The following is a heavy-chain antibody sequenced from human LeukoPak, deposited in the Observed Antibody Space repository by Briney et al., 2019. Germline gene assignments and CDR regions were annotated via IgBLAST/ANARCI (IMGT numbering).Heavy chain of an antibody. CDR1: GGSISSSSYY. J-gene: IGHJ4*02. CDR3: ARDDSAATISYDY. Sequence: SETLSLTCTVSGGSISSSSYYCGWIRQPPGKGLEWIGSIYYSGSTYYNPSLKSRVTISVDTSKNQFSLKLSSVTAADTAVYYCARDDSAATISYDYWGQGTLVTVSS. V-gene: IGHV4-39*07. D-gene: IGHD5-12*01. CDR2: IYYSGST.